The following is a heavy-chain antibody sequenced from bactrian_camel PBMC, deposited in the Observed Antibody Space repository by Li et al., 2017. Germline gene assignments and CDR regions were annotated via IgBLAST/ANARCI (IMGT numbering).Heavy chain of an antibody. J-gene: IGHJ4*01. D-gene: IGHD4*01. V-gene: IGHV3S53*01. Sequence: HVQLVESGGGLVQPGGSLRLSCAPSGYYYVSPCMGWFRQAPEKEREGVAVIDRDGTTAYADSVKGRFTISKDKDHVKNTLFLEMTNLKADDTAMHYCTADTVKASLATIAQFAAYEGHGTQVTVS. CDR2: IDRDGTT. CDR1: GYYYVSPC.